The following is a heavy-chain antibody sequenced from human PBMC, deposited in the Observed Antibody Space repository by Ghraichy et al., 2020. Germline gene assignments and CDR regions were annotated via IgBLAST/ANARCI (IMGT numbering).Heavy chain of an antibody. D-gene: IGHD3-9*01. CDR1: GFTFDDNT. Sequence: GGSLRLSCAASGFTFDDNTMHWVRQAPGKGLEWVSLITKDGSGIHYTDSVKGRFTISRDNSKDSLYLQMNSLRTEDTALYYCAKDSDWTIDYWGQGTLVTVSS. V-gene: IGHV3-43*01. CDR2: ITKDGSGI. J-gene: IGHJ4*02. CDR3: AKDSDWTIDY.